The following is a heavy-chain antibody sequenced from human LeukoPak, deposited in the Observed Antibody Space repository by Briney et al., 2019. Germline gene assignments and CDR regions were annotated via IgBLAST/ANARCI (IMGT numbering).Heavy chain of an antibody. D-gene: IGHD1-1*01. V-gene: IGHV4-34*01. CDR1: GGSFSGYY. CDR2: INHSGST. CDR3: ARGRGQLTLYYYYYYGMDA. Sequence: PSETLSLTCAVYGGSFSGYYWSWIRQPPGKGLEWIGEINHSGSTNYNPSLKSRVTISVDTSKNQFSLKLSSVTAADTAVYYCARGRGQLTLYYYYYYGMDAWGQGTTVTVSS. J-gene: IGHJ6*02.